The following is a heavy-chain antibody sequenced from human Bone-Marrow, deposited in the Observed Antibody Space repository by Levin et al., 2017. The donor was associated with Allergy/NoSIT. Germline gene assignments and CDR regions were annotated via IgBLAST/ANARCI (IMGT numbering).Heavy chain of an antibody. J-gene: IGHJ4*02. CDR2: ISYDGSGK. D-gene: IGHD1-26*01. CDR1: GFTFSNYA. CDR3: SVQRSPGIVDATMGFDY. Sequence: GESLKISCAASGFTFSNYAMHWVRQAPGKGPEWVAVISYDGSGKYYADSVKGRFTISRDNSKNTLYLQVNSLKPEDTAVYYCSVQRSPGIVDATMGFDYWGQGTLVTVSS. V-gene: IGHV3-30-3*01.